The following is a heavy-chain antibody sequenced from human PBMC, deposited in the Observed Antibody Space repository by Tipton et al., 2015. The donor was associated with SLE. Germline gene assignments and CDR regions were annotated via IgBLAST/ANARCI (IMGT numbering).Heavy chain of an antibody. V-gene: IGHV4-59*11. CDR3: ARAPEGDLLGGMDV. CDR1: GYSISRHY. J-gene: IGHJ6*02. Sequence: TLSLTCTVSGYSISRHYWTWIRQPPGRGLEWIGCVYDSWRTNYNPSLKSRVTISLDTSKNQFSLKVRSLTAADTAVYYCARAPEGDLLGGMDVWGQGTPVTVSS. D-gene: IGHD3-16*01. CDR2: VYDSWRT.